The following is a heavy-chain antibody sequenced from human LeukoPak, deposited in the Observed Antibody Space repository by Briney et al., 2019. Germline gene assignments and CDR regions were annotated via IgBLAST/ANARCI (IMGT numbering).Heavy chain of an antibody. Sequence: GGSLRLSCAASGFTFSSYAMHWVRQAPGRGLEYVSAISSNGGSTYYANSVKGRFTISRDNSKNTLYLQMGSLRAEDMAVYYCARGEAAAGTGYYYYYYYMDVWGKGTTVTVSS. J-gene: IGHJ6*03. CDR3: ARGEAAAGTGYYYYYYYMDV. D-gene: IGHD6-13*01. V-gene: IGHV3-64*01. CDR2: ISSNGGST. CDR1: GFTFSSYA.